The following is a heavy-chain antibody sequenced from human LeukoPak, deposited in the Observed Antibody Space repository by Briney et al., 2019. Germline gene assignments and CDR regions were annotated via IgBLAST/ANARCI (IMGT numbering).Heavy chain of an antibody. CDR2: ISTYNGNT. CDR1: GYTFTSYG. D-gene: IGHD1-26*01. CDR3: ARDSLRGSLSY. J-gene: IGHJ4*02. Sequence: ASVKVSCKASGYTFTSYGISWVRQAPGQGLEWMGWISTYNGNTNYAQKLQGRVTMTTDTTTSTAYMELRSLRSDDTAVYYCARDSLRGSLSYWGQGTLVTVSS. V-gene: IGHV1-18*01.